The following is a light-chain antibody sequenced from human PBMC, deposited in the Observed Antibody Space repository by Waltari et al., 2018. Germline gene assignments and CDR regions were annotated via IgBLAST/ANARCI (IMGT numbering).Light chain of an antibody. CDR3: GSRDSSLNGNCPPLRSFKPTRV. Sequence: ALGRTVGITCQGDSRSRYEASWYQQKPGQAPLLAIYGKDRRRSGIPDRFSGSGSGGTNSLTITGAQAEDEADYYCGSRDSSLNGNCPPLRSFKPTRV. V-gene: IGLV3-19*01. CDR2: GKD. CDR1: SRSRYE. J-gene: IGLJ3*02.